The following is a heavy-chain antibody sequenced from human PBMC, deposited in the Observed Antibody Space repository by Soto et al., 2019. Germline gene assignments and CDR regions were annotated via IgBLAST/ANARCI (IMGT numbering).Heavy chain of an antibody. CDR3: ARDTVVVPAAILTYYYYGMDV. Sequence: EVQLVESGGGLVQPGGSLRLSCAASGFTFSSYSMNWVRQAPGKGLEWVSYISSSSSTIYYADSVKGRFTISRDNAKNPLYLQMNSLRDEDTAVYYCARDTVVVPAAILTYYYYGMDVWGQGTTVTVSS. CDR1: GFTFSSYS. CDR2: ISSSSSTI. D-gene: IGHD2-2*02. J-gene: IGHJ6*02. V-gene: IGHV3-48*02.